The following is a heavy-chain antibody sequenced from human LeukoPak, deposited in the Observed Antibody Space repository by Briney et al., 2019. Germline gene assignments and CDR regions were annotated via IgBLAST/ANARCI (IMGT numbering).Heavy chain of an antibody. CDR3: AREKTGSGAFDI. CDR1: RDSVSSNDAA. Sequence: SQTLSLTCAISRDSVSSNDAAWNWIRQSPSRGLEWLGRTFYRSKWYYDSAVSVKSRITINPDTSKNHFSLKLSSVAAADTAVYYCAREKTGSGAFDIWGQGTMVTVSS. J-gene: IGHJ3*02. V-gene: IGHV6-1*01. D-gene: IGHD7-27*01. CDR2: TFYRSKWYY.